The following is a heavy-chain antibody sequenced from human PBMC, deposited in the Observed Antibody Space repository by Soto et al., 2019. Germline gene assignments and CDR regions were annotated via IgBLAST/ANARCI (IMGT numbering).Heavy chain of an antibody. Sequence: QITLKESGPTLVKPTQTLTLTCTFSGFSLSTRGVGLAWIRQPPGKALEWLALFYWDDDKRYSPSLKSRLTITKDTSKNQVVLTMTNVDPVDTATYYCAHSLYYYDSSLYSAATGSYYFDYWGQGTLVTVSS. V-gene: IGHV2-5*02. CDR1: GFSLSTRGVG. D-gene: IGHD3-22*01. J-gene: IGHJ4*02. CDR2: FYWDDDK. CDR3: AHSLYYYDSSLYSAATGSYYFDY.